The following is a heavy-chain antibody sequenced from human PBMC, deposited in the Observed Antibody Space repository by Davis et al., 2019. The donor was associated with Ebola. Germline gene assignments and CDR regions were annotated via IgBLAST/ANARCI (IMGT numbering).Heavy chain of an antibody. CDR3: ARDIRTYSSSWCGDY. D-gene: IGHD6-13*01. Sequence: AASVKVSCKASGYTFTSYDINWVRQATGQGLEWMGWISAYNGNTNYAQKLQGRVTMTTDTSTSTAYMELRSLRSDDTAVYYCARDIRTYSSSWCGDYWGQGTLVTVSS. CDR2: ISAYNGNT. CDR1: GYTFTSYD. V-gene: IGHV1-18*01. J-gene: IGHJ4*02.